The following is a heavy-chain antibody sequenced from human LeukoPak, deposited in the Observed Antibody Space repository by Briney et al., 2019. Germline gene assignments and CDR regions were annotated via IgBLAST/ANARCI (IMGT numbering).Heavy chain of an antibody. D-gene: IGHD1-26*01. CDR2: IRHDGRLK. CDR1: GFTFDDYA. CDR3: AKESEEEQLLGEAMFDH. J-gene: IGHJ2*01. V-gene: IGHV3-30*02. Sequence: HPGGSLRLSCAASGFTFDDYAMHWVRQPPGKGLEWLTFIRHDGRLKEYADSVKGRFTISRDNSKNALYLQMNSLTSEDTALYSCAKESEEEQLLGEAMFDHWGRGTLLTVPS.